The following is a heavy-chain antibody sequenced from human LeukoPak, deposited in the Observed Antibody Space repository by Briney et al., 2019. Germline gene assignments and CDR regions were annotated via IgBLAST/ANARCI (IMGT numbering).Heavy chain of an antibody. V-gene: IGHV3-7*01. CDR1: GFTFSSYW. J-gene: IGHJ3*02. D-gene: IGHD2-21*02. CDR3: ARDPTGGDLRDAFDI. CDR2: IKQHGSEK. Sequence: TGGSLRLSCAASGFTFSSYWMSWVRQAPGKGLEWVANIKQHGSEKYYVDSVKGRFTISRDNAKNSLYLQMNSLRAEDTAVYYCARDPTGGDLRDAFDIWGQGTMVTVSS.